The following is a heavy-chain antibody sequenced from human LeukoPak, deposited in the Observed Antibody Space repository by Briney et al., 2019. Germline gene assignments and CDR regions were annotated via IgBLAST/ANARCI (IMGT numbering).Heavy chain of an antibody. V-gene: IGHV3-48*01. J-gene: IGHJ6*03. D-gene: IGHD2-21*02. CDR2: ISSISSTI. CDR3: ARANCGGDCYTYYYYYMDV. CDR1: GFTFSSYS. Sequence: GGSLRLSCAASGFTFSSYSMNWVRQAPGKGLEWVSYISSISSTIYYADSVEGRFTISRDNAKNSLYLQVNSLRAEDTAVYYCARANCGGDCYTYYYYYMDVWGKGTTVTVSS.